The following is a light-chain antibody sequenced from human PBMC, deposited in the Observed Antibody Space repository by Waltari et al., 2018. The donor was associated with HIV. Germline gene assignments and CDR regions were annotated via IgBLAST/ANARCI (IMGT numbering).Light chain of an antibody. V-gene: IGLV2-23*01. Sequence: QSALPQPASVSGSPGQSITIPCIGTSSDVGSYNLVSWYQQHPGKAPKLMIYEGSKRPSGVSNRFSGSKSGNTASLTISGLQAEDEADYYCCSYAGSSTLVFGTGTKVTVL. CDR2: EGS. J-gene: IGLJ1*01. CDR1: SSDVGSYNL. CDR3: CSYAGSSTLV.